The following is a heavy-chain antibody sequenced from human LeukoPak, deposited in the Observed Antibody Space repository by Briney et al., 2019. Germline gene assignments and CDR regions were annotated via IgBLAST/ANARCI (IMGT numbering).Heavy chain of an antibody. V-gene: IGHV4-61*01. CDR2: IYYSGST. CDR3: ARGESYADI. Sequence: SETLSLTYTVSGGSVSSGSYYWNWIRQPPGKGLEWIGYIYYSGSTNYNPSLKSRVTISVDTSKNQFSLKLSSVTAADTAVYYCARGESYADIWGQGTMDTVSS. CDR1: GGSVSSGSYY. J-gene: IGHJ3*02. D-gene: IGHD1-26*01.